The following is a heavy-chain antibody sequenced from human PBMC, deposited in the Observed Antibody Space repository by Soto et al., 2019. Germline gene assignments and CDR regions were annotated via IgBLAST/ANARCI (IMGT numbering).Heavy chain of an antibody. Sequence: SETLSLTCAIPGGSISSSNWWRGVRQPPGKGLEWIGEIYHSGSTNYNPSLKSRVTISVDKSKNQFSLKLSSVTAADTAVYYCARPLPDSHDAFDIWGQGTMVTVS. D-gene: IGHD2-21*01. CDR1: GGSISSSNW. J-gene: IGHJ3*02. CDR3: ARPLPDSHDAFDI. V-gene: IGHV4-4*02. CDR2: IYHSGST.